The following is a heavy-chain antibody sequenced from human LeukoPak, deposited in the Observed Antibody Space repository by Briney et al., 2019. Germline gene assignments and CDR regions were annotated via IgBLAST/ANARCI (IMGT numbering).Heavy chain of an antibody. CDR3: ARLHRGYCSSTSCLDY. V-gene: IGHV4-39*01. Sequence: SETLSLTCTVSGGSISSSSYYWGWIRQPPGKGLEWIGSIYYSGSTYYNPSLKSRVTISVDTSKNQFPLKLSSVTAADTAVYYCARLHRGYCSSTSCLDYWGQGTLVTVSS. D-gene: IGHD2-2*01. CDR2: IYYSGST. J-gene: IGHJ4*02. CDR1: GGSISSSSYY.